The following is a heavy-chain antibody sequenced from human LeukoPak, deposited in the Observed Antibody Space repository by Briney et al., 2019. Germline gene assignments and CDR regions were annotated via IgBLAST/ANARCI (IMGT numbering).Heavy chain of an antibody. V-gene: IGHV3-74*01. Sequence: PGGSLRLSCAASGFTFSSYWMHWVRQAPGKGLVWVSRINSDGSSTSYADSVKGRFTISRDNAKNTLYLQMNSLRAEDTAVYYCARGAVRGVVDSTYYMDVWGKGTTVTVSS. D-gene: IGHD3-10*01. CDR2: INSDGSST. CDR3: ARGAVRGVVDSTYYMDV. J-gene: IGHJ6*03. CDR1: GFTFSSYW.